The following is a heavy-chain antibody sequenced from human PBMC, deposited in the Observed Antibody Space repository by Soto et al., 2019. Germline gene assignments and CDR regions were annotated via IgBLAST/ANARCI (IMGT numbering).Heavy chain of an antibody. V-gene: IGHV1-3*01. J-gene: IGHJ6*02. D-gene: IGHD1-7*01. Sequence: ASVKVSCKASGYTFTGYAMHWVRQAPGQRLEWMGWINAGNGNTKYSQKFQGRDTITRDTSASTAYMELSSLRSEDTAVYYCAREVTGTTYYYYYGMDVWGQGTTVTVSS. CDR3: AREVTGTTYYYYYGMDV. CDR1: GYTFTGYA. CDR2: INAGNGNT.